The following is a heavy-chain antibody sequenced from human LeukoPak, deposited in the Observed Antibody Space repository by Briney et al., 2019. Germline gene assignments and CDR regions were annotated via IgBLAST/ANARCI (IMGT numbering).Heavy chain of an antibody. Sequence: GGSLRLSCAASGFTFSAYYMSWIRQPPGKGLEWLSYISDSSTYINYADSVKGRFTISRDNAKNSLYLQMTSLRAEDTAVYYCARSTLAPDAFDIWGQGTMVTVSS. D-gene: IGHD1-1*01. V-gene: IGHV3-11*03. CDR1: GFTFSAYY. CDR2: ISDSSTYI. CDR3: ARSTLAPDAFDI. J-gene: IGHJ3*02.